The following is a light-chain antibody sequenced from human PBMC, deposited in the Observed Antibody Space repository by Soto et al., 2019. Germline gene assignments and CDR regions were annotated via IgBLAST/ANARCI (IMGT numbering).Light chain of an antibody. CDR2: RAS. V-gene: IGKV1-5*03. CDR3: QQYNSYSRT. J-gene: IGKJ1*01. CDR1: QSISTS. Sequence: DIQMTQSPSTLSAYVGDSVTITCRASQSISTSFSWYQQKPWEAPNLLIYRASSLESGVPARFSGSGSGTEFTFTISSLQPDDFATDYCQQYNSYSRTFGQGTKVDI.